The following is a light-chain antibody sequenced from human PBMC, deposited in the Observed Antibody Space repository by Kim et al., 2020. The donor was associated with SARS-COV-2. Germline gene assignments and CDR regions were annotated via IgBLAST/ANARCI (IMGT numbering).Light chain of an antibody. CDR3: SSYTSSSTSVV. CDR2: DVS. V-gene: IGLV2-14*04. Sequence: SFTLSGTRTSSDVGGYNYVSWYHQHPGKAPKLMIYDVSKRPSGVSNRFSGSKSGNTASLTISGLQAEDEADYYCSSYTSSSTSVVFGGGTQLTVL. J-gene: IGLJ2*01. CDR1: SSDVGGYNY.